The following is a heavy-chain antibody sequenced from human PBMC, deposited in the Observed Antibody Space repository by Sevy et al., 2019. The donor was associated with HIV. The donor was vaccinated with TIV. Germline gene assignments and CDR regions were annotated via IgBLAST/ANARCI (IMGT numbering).Heavy chain of an antibody. Sequence: GGSLRLSCAASGFTFSDYFMSWIRQAPGKGLEWISYISLSGSTIYYADSVKGRFTISRDNAKKSLYLQMNSLRAEATAVYYCARENRHCTNGICYGYYGMDVWGQGTTVTVSS. D-gene: IGHD2-8*01. CDR1: GFTFSDYF. CDR2: ISLSGSTI. CDR3: ARENRHCTNGICYGYYGMDV. J-gene: IGHJ6*02. V-gene: IGHV3-11*01.